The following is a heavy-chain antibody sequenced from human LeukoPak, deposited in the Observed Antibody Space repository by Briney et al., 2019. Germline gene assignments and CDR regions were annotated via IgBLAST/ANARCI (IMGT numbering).Heavy chain of an antibody. CDR3: ARTYSSSNYYYYYGMDV. CDR1: GYTFTSYD. J-gene: IGHJ6*02. Sequence: ASVKVSCKASGYTFTSYDINWVRQATGQGLEWMGWMNPNSGNTGYAQKFQGRVTMTRNTSISTAYMELSSLRSEDTAVYYCARTYSSSNYYYYYGMDVWGQGTTVTVSS. D-gene: IGHD6-13*01. CDR2: MNPNSGNT. V-gene: IGHV1-8*01.